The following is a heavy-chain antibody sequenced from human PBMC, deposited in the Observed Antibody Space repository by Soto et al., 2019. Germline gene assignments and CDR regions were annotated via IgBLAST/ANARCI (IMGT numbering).Heavy chain of an antibody. CDR2: IYYSGST. CDR3: ARVSPTVAGTSEYFDY. D-gene: IGHD6-19*01. V-gene: IGHV4-59*01. Sequence: SETLSLTCTVSGGSISSYYWSWIRQPPGKGLEWIGYIYYSGSTNYNPSLKSRVTIPIDTSKNQFSLKLSSVTAADTAVYYCARVSPTVAGTSEYFDYWGQGTLVTVSS. J-gene: IGHJ4*02. CDR1: GGSISSYY.